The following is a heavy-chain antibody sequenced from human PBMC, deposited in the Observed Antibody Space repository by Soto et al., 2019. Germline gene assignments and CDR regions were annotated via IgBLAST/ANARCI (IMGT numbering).Heavy chain of an antibody. CDR2: IYHSGST. J-gene: IGHJ5*02. CDR3: ARVGPYCGGDCYSPPP. D-gene: IGHD2-21*02. V-gene: IGHV4-38-2*02. CDR1: GYSIRNGYY. Sequence: SETLSLTCTVSGYSIRNGYYWGWIRQPPGKGLEWVGTIYHSGSTYYNPSLKSRVTISVDASENHFSLKLSSVTAADTAVYYCARVGPYCGGDCYSPPPWGEGTLVTVS.